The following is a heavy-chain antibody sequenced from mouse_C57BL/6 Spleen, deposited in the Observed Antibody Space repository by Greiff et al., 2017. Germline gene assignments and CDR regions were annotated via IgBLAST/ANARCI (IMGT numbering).Heavy chain of an antibody. CDR3: AGYDYDGGFAY. J-gene: IGHJ3*01. V-gene: IGHV1-19*01. Sequence: VQLKQSGPVLVKPGASVKMSCKASGYTFTDYYMNWVKQSHGKSLEWIGVINPYNGGTSYNQKFKGKATLTVDKSSSTAYMELNSLTSDDSSVYYCAGYDYDGGFAYWGQGTLVTVSA. CDR2: INPYNGGT. CDR1: GYTFTDYY. D-gene: IGHD2-4*01.